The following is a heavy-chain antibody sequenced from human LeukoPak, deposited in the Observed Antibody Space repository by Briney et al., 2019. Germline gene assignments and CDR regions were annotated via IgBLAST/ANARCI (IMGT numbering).Heavy chain of an antibody. CDR2: LSGSGDST. J-gene: IGHJ5*02. Sequence: GGSLRLSCAASGFTFSSYAMSWVRQAPGKGLEWVSGLSGSGDSTYYADSVKGRFTISRDNSKNTLYLQVNSLRAEDTAVYYCAKQGGYDFGWFDPWGQGTLVTVSS. D-gene: IGHD5-12*01. V-gene: IGHV3-23*01. CDR3: AKQGGYDFGWFDP. CDR1: GFTFSSYA.